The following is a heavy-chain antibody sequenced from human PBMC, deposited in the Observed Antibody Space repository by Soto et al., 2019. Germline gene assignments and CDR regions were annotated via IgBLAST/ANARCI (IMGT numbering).Heavy chain of an antibody. Sequence: GGSLRLSCAASGFTFSSFAMSWVRQARGKGLEWVSAISGSDNSTSYADSVTSRFTISRDNSNNTLYLQMDSLRAEHTALYYCVKSMSIVRDPLPADHWGQGTLVTVSS. D-gene: IGHD3-10*01. CDR2: ISGSDNST. CDR1: GFTFSSFA. J-gene: IGHJ4*02. V-gene: IGHV3-23*01. CDR3: VKSMSIVRDPLPADH.